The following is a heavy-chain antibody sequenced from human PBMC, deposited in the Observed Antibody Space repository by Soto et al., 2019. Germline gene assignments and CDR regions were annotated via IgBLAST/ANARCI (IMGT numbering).Heavy chain of an antibody. V-gene: IGHV3-13*01. CDR3: ARGILRFLEWPEPSYGMDV. CDR2: IGTAGDT. J-gene: IGHJ6*02. Sequence: PGGSLRLSCAASGFTFSIYDMHWVRQATGKGLEWVSAIGTAGDTYYPGSVKGRFTISRENAKNSLYLQMNSLRAGDTAVYYCARGILRFLEWPEPSYGMDVWGQGTTVTVSS. CDR1: GFTFSIYD. D-gene: IGHD3-3*01.